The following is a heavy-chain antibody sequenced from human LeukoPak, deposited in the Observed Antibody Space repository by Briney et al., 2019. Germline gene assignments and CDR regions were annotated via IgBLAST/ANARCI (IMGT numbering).Heavy chain of an antibody. D-gene: IGHD2-2*01. CDR2: IKQDGSEK. J-gene: IGHJ3*02. Sequence: GGSLRLSCAASGFTFSSSWMSWVRQAPGKGLEWLPNIKQDGSEKYYGGSVKGQFTISTDNAKNSLYLQMNSLRGEDTAVYYCARYQDAFDIWGQGTMVTVSS. V-gene: IGHV3-7*01. CDR3: ARYQDAFDI. CDR1: GFTFSSSW.